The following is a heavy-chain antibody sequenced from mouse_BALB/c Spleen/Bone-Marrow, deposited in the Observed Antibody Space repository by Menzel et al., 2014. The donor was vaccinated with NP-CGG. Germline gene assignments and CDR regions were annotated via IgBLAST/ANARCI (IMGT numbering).Heavy chain of an antibody. CDR1: GFASSSYD. D-gene: IGHD2-3*01. J-gene: IGHJ4*01. CDR3: TRDLYDGYSYYAMDY. Sequence: DVHLVESGGGLVKPGGSLKLSCAASGFASSSYDMSWVRQTPEKRLEWVAYISSGGGSTYYPDTVKGRFTISRDNAKNTLYLQMSSLKSEDTAMYYCTRDLYDGYSYYAMDYWGQGTSVTVSS. CDR2: ISSGGGST. V-gene: IGHV5-12-1*01.